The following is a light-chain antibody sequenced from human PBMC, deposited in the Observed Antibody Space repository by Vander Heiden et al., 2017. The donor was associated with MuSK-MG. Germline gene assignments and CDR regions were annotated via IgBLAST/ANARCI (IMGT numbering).Light chain of an antibody. V-gene: IGKV3-20*01. J-gene: IGKJ2*01. CDR3: QQSGSSRYT. Sequence: EIVLTQSPGTLSLSPGDRATISCRASQSINGNFLTWYRQTPGQAPRRLISGASTRAAGIPDRCRGSGSGTDFMLTISRLEPEEFAVKDCQQSGSSRYTFGQGTKLEIK. CDR1: QSINGNF. CDR2: GAS.